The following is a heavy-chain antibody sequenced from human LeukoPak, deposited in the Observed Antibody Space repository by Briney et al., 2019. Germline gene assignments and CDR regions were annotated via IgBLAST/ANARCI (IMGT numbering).Heavy chain of an antibody. V-gene: IGHV1-8*03. J-gene: IGHJ3*02. Sequence: ASVKVSCKASGYTFTSYDINWVRQATGQGLEWMGWMNPNSGNTGYAQKFQGRVTITRNTSISTAYMELNSLRSEDTAVYYCARHGSSWYSRVAFDIWGQGTMVTVSS. CDR3: ARHGSSWYSRVAFDI. D-gene: IGHD6-13*01. CDR1: GYTFTSYD. CDR2: MNPNSGNT.